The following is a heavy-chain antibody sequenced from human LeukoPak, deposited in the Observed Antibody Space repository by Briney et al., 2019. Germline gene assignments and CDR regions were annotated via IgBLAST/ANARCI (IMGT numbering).Heavy chain of an antibody. D-gene: IGHD4-17*01. CDR3: ARLHAYGDLRVWFDP. V-gene: IGHV3-7*01. Sequence: QPGGSLRLSCAVSGFTFSSYWMSWVRQAPGKGLEWVANIKEDGSQRSYVDSVKGRFTISRDKAKNSLYLQMNSLRAEDTAIYRCARLHAYGDLRVWFDPWGQGTLVTVSS. J-gene: IGHJ5*02. CDR2: IKEDGSQR. CDR1: GFTFSSYW.